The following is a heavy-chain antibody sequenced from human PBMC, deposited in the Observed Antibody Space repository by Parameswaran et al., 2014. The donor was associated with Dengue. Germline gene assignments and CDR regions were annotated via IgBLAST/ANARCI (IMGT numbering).Heavy chain of an antibody. J-gene: IGHJ4*02. V-gene: IGHV1-3*01. Sequence: WVRQAPGQRLGWMGWINAGNGNTKYSQKFQGRVTITRDTSASTAYMELSSLRSEDTAVYYCARGPELDQWELRLTYWGQGTLVTVSS. CDR3: ARGPELDQWELRLTY. CDR2: INAGNGNT. D-gene: IGHD1-26*01.